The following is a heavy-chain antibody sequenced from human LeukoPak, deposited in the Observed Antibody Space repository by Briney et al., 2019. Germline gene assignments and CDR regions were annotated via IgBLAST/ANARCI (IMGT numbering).Heavy chain of an antibody. CDR2: INTDGSGT. J-gene: IGHJ4*02. Sequence: PGGSLRLSCAAAGLTFSSACMRWVRQVPGKGLVWVSRINTDGSGTSYADSIMGRFTISRDNAKNTLYLQMNSLRAEDTAIYYCATDYWGSLNYWGQGTLVTVSS. CDR3: ATDYWGSLNY. CDR1: GLTFSSAC. V-gene: IGHV3-74*01. D-gene: IGHD7-27*01.